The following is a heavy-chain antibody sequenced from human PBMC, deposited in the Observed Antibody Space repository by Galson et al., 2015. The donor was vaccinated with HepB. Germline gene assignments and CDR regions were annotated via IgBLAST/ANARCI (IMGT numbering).Heavy chain of an antibody. CDR2: INHSGST. V-gene: IGHV4-34*01. D-gene: IGHD6-13*01. CDR3: ARGSYLGSRSNPRTYSSSWQEYFQH. Sequence: ETLSLTCAVYGGSFSGYYWSWIRQPPGKGLEWIGEINHSGSTNYSPSLKSRVTISVDTSKNQFSLKLSSVTAADTAVYYCARGSYLGSRSNPRTYSSSWQEYFQHWGQGTLVTVSS. J-gene: IGHJ1*01. CDR1: GGSFSGYY.